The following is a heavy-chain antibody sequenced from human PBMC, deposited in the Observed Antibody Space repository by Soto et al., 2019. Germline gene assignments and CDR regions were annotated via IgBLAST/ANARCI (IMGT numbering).Heavy chain of an antibody. J-gene: IGHJ4*02. D-gene: IGHD3-22*01. Sequence: PSETLSLTCTVSGGSIETFYWSWIRQPPRKGLEWIGYISNSGSTSYNPSLESRVTVSVDTAKNTLYLQMNSLRAEDTAVYYCARVDSSGYYDYWGQGTLVTVSS. CDR2: ISNSGST. V-gene: IGHV4-59*12. CDR3: ARVDSSGYYDY. CDR1: GGSIETFY.